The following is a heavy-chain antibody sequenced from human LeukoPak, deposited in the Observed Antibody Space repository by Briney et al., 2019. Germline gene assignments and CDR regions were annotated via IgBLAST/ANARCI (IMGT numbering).Heavy chain of an antibody. CDR2: IRYDGSIK. Sequence: QTGGSLRLSCAASGFTFSSYWMSWVRQAPGKGLEWVTFIRYDGSIKYYADSVKGRFTISRDNSKNTLYLQMNSLRAEDTAVYYCAKDLTRSRLWTTKSTGFDYWGQGTLVTVSS. J-gene: IGHJ4*02. CDR1: GFTFSSYW. D-gene: IGHD2-21*01. CDR3: AKDLTRSRLWTTKSTGFDY. V-gene: IGHV3-30*02.